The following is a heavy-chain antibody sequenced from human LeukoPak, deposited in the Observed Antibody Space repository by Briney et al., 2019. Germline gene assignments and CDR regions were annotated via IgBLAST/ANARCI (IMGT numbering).Heavy chain of an antibody. CDR3: ARERAGGFARDFDY. Sequence: SETLSLTCGVSGGSISGTNWWSWVRQPPGQGLERIGEISLRGLTNYNPSLKSRVTISVDTSKNQFSLKLSSVTAADTAVYYCARERAGGFARDFDYWGQGTLVTVSS. CDR2: ISLRGLT. CDR1: GGSISGTNW. D-gene: IGHD3-10*01. J-gene: IGHJ4*02. V-gene: IGHV4-4*02.